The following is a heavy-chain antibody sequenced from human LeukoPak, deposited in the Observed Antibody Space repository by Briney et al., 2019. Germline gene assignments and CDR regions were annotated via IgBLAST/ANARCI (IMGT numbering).Heavy chain of an antibody. CDR3: ARGVRYNCGGDCYSAFDI. CDR2: IYHSGST. D-gene: IGHD2-21*02. J-gene: IGHJ3*02. V-gene: IGHV4-38-2*02. Sequence: PSETLSLTCTVSGYSISSGYYWGWIRQPPGKGLEWIGSIYHSGSTYYNPSLKSRVTISVDTSKNQFSLKLSSVTAADTAVYYCARGVRYNCGGDCYSAFDIWGQGTMVTVS. CDR1: GYSISSGYY.